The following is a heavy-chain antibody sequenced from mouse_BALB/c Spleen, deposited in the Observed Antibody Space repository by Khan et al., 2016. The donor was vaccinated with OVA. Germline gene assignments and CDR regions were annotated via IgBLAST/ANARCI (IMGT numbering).Heavy chain of an antibody. J-gene: IGHJ4*01. CDR3: ARDGSRYNYAMDY. D-gene: IGHD2-3*01. CDR2: ISSSGST. V-gene: IGHV3-2*02. Sequence: VQLKQSGPGLVKPSQSLSLTCTVTGYSITSDYAWNWIRQFPGNKLEWMGYISSSGSTNYNPALKSRISITRDTSKNQFSLQLNSVTTEDTATYYCARDGSRYNYAMDYWGQGTSVTVSS. CDR1: GYSITSDYA.